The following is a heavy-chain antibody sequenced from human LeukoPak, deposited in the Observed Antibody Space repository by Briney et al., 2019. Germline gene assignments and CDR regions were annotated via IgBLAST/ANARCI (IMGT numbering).Heavy chain of an antibody. J-gene: IGHJ3*01. CDR3: AREFSSKLEWLAYVTGDDAFDV. CDR1: GYSFTGYH. D-gene: IGHD3-3*01. CDR2: VYPKTGGT. V-gene: IGHV1-2*02. Sequence: ASVRVSCTAFGYSFTGYHLHWVRQAPRQGLEWMAWVYPKTGGTNYARKFQGRVTMTRDTSINTVNRELSRLTSDDTAVYYCAREFSSKLEWLAYVTGDDAFDVWGQGTMITVS.